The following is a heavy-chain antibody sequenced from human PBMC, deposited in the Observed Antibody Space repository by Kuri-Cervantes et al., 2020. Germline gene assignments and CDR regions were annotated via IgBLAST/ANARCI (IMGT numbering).Heavy chain of an antibody. CDR1: GFTVSSNY. J-gene: IGHJ3*02. D-gene: IGHD5-18*01. V-gene: IGHV3-30*03. Sequence: GGSLRLSCAASGFTVSSNYMSWVRQAPGKGLEWVAVISYDGSNKYYADPVKGRFTISRDNSKNTLYLQMNSLRAEDTAVYYCAREWDPDTAMVNGGAFDIWGQGTMVTVSS. CDR3: AREWDPDTAMVNGGAFDI. CDR2: ISYDGSNK.